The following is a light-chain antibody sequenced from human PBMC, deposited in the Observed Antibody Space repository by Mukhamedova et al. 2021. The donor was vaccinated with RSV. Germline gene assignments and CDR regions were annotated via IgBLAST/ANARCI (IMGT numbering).Light chain of an antibody. Sequence: GESATLSCRASQSVSSNFLAWYQQKPGRAPRLLMYGASSRATGIPDRFSGSGSGTDFTLTISRLEPEDIAVYYCQQYGSSRTFGQG. J-gene: IGKJ1*01. CDR3: QQYGSSRT. CDR2: GAS. CDR1: QSVSSNF. V-gene: IGKV3-20*01.